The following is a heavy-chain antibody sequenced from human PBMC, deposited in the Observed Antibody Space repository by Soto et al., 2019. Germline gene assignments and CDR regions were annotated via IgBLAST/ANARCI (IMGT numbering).Heavy chain of an antibody. CDR3: ARHSYYSNPLRFDP. Sequence: QVQLQESGPGLVQPSETLSLTCTVSGGSITGYYWSWIRQPPGKGPEWIGNIHYSGSTNYNPSLKIRVTISVDTSKNQLSLRLTSVTAAEPAVYYCARHSYYSNPLRFDPWGQGTLVTVSS. CDR1: GGSITGYY. J-gene: IGHJ5*02. CDR2: IHYSGST. V-gene: IGHV4-59*08. D-gene: IGHD4-4*01.